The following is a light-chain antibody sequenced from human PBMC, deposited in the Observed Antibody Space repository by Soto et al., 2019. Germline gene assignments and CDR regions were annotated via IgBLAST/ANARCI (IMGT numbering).Light chain of an antibody. CDR2: GAS. V-gene: IGKV3-15*01. CDR3: QQYNNWRYT. J-gene: IGKJ2*01. CDR1: QSVTST. Sequence: EIVMTQSPATLSVSPGERATLSSRPSQSVTSTLAWYQQKPGQAPRLLIYGASTRATGIPARFSGSGSGTEFTLTISSLQSEDFAVYYCQQYNNWRYTFGQGTKLEIK.